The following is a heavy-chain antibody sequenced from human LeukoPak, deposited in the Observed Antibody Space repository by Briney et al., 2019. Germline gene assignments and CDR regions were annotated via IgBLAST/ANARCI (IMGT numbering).Heavy chain of an antibody. J-gene: IGHJ5*01. CDR1: GFTVSSIY. CDR2: IYSGGES. D-gene: IGHD3-16*01. CDR3: ARDRGFYYDQFDS. Sequence: GGSLRLSCAASGFTVSSIYMSWVRQAPGKGLEWVSIIYSGGESYYADSVKGRFIISRDIPKNTVYLHMNSLRAEDTAVYYCARDRGFYYDQFDSWGPGTLVTVSS. V-gene: IGHV3-66*01.